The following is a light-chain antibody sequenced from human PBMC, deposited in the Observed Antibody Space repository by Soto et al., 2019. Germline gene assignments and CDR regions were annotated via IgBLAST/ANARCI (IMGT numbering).Light chain of an antibody. V-gene: IGLV2-14*01. CDR1: SSDVGGYNY. Sequence: QSLQSHPASVSWSPGHSIAISCTGTSSDVGGYNYVSWYQQHPGKAPKLKIYEVSNRPSGVSNRFSGSKSGNTASLTISGLQAEDEADYYCSSYTSSRTLVFGGGTK. CDR2: EVS. J-gene: IGLJ2*01. CDR3: SSYTSSRTLV.